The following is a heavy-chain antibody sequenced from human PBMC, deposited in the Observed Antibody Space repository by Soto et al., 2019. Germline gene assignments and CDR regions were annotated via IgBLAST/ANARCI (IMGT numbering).Heavy chain of an antibody. V-gene: IGHV1-18*04. CDR2: ISAYNGNT. D-gene: IGHD1-26*01. J-gene: IGHJ5*02. CDR1: GYTFTSYG. Sequence: QVQLVQSEAEVKKPGASVKVSCKASGYTFTSYGISWVRQAPGQGLEWMGWISAYNGNTNYAQKLQGRVTMTTDRSTSGAYMELRSLRSDDTAVYDGARAASAWDEGDRWGQGNLVTVSS. CDR3: ARAASAWDEGDR.